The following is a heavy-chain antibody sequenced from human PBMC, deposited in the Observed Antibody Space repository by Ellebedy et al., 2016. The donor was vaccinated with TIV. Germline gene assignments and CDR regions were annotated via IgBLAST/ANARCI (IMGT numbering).Heavy chain of an antibody. J-gene: IGHJ4*02. V-gene: IGHV3-15*01. CDR3: LGNDYGDY. Sequence: GGSLGLSXAVSGFTFSNAWMSWVRQAPGKGLEWVGRIRKTIDGGLTEYAAPVKGRFTISRDDSQNTLYLQMNSLKTEDTAVYYCLGNDYGDYWGQGTLVTVAS. D-gene: IGHD3-16*01. CDR2: IRKTIDGGLT. CDR1: GFTFSNAW.